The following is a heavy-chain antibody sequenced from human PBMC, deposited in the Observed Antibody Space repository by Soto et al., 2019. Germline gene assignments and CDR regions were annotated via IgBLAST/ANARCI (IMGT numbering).Heavy chain of an antibody. CDR1: GFTFSSYG. J-gene: IGHJ4*02. V-gene: IGHV3-30*18. CDR3: AKDAGSYHYYDSSGYLDY. D-gene: IGHD3-22*01. Sequence: QVQLVESGGGVVQPGRSLRLSCAASGFTFSSYGMHWVRQAPGKGLEGVAVISYDGSNKYYADSVKGRFTISRDNSKNTLYLQMNSLRAEDTAVYYCAKDAGSYHYYDSSGYLDYWGQGTLVTVSS. CDR2: ISYDGSNK.